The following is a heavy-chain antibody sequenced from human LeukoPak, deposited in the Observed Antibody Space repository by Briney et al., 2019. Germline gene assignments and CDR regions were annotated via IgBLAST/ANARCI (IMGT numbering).Heavy chain of an antibody. D-gene: IGHD6-13*01. CDR1: GFTFRKYS. V-gene: IGHV3-21*01. CDR3: ARVYSSSWHFDY. CDR2: ITSSSSET. J-gene: IGHJ4*02. Sequence: GGSLRLSCGASGFTFRKYSMNWVRQAPGKGLEWVSSITSSSSETHYADSVKGRFTISRDNTKNSLYLQMNSLRAEDTAVYYCARVYSSSWHFDYWGQGILVTVSS.